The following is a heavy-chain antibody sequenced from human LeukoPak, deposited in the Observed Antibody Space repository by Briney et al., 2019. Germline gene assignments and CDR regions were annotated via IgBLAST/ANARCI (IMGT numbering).Heavy chain of an antibody. J-gene: IGHJ4*02. CDR1: GFTFSSYE. V-gene: IGHV3-48*03. CDR2: ISGSGSTI. D-gene: IGHD3-10*01. CDR3: VSAYGGLLDY. Sequence: PGGSLRLSCAASGFTFSSYEMNWVRQAPGKGLEWVSYISGSGSTIYYADSVKGRFTISRDNAKISLYLQMNSPRAEDTAIYYCVSAYGGLLDYWGQGILVTVSS.